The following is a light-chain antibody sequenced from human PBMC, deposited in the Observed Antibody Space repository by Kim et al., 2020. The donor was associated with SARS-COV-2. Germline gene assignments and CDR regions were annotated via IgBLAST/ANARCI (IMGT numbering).Light chain of an antibody. J-gene: IGLJ2*01. Sequence: SYELTQPPSVSVSPGQTANITCSGDKLGNKYVYWYQQRPGQSPVLVVSEDTRRPSGIPERFSGSSSGNTATLSISGTQAMDEAHYFCHTWDSSAVVFGGGTQLTVL. CDR3: HTWDSSAVV. CDR1: KLGNKY. CDR2: EDT. V-gene: IGLV3-1*01.